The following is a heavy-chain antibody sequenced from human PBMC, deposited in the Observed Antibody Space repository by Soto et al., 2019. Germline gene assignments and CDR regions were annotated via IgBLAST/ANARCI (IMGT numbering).Heavy chain of an antibody. D-gene: IGHD2-2*01. V-gene: IGHV4-59*12. CDR2: IYYSGST. CDR1: GGSISSYY. Sequence: SETLSLTCTVSGGSISSYYWSWIRQPPGKGLEWIGYIYYSGSTYYNPSLKSRVTISVDTSKNQFSLKLSSVTAADTAVYYCARVPDRWGQGTLVTVS. CDR3: ARVPDR. J-gene: IGHJ5*02.